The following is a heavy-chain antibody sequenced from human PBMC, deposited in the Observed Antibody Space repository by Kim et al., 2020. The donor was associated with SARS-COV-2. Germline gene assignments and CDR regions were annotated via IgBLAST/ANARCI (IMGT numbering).Heavy chain of an antibody. CDR2: INHSGST. D-gene: IGHD3-9*01. J-gene: IGHJ5*02. Sequence: SETLSLTCAVYGGSFSGYYWSWIRQPPGKGLEWIGEINHSGSTNYNPSLKSRVTISVDTSKNQFSLKLSSVTAADTAVYYCARGVLTGYYRAHWFDPWG. CDR1: GGSFSGYY. V-gene: IGHV4-34*01. CDR3: ARGVLTGYYRAHWFDP.